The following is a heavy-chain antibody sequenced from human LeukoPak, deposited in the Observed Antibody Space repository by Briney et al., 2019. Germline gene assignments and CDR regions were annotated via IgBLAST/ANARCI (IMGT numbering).Heavy chain of an antibody. V-gene: IGHV3-23*01. CDR2: ISGSGGST. Sequence: GGSLRLSCAASGFTFSSYAMSWVRQAPGKGLEWVSAISGSGGSTYYADSVKGRFTISRDSSKNTLYLQMNSLRVEDTAVYYCAKDRDYGGVNWFDPRGQGTPVTVSS. J-gene: IGHJ5*02. CDR1: GFTFSSYA. CDR3: AKDRDYGGVNWFDP. D-gene: IGHD4-23*01.